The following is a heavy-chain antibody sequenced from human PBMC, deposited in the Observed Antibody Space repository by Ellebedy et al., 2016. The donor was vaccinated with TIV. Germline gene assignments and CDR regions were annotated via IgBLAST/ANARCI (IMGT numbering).Heavy chain of an antibody. J-gene: IGHJ4*02. CDR3: ARVKDLGSYFDY. CDR2: INHSGST. Sequence: MPSETLSLTCAVYGGSFSGYYWSRIRQHPGKGLEWIGEINHSGSTNYNPSLKSRVTISVDTSKNQFSLKLSSVTAADTAVYYCARVKDLGSYFDYWGQGTLVTVSS. CDR1: GGSFSGYY. V-gene: IGHV4-34*01. D-gene: IGHD7-27*01.